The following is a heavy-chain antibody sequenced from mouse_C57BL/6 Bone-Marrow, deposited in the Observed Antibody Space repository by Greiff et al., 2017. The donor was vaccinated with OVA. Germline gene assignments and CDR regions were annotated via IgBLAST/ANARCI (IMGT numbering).Heavy chain of an antibody. CDR1: GFTFSSYA. J-gene: IGHJ1*03. CDR3: AREYGSSLLGV. V-gene: IGHV5-4*01. Sequence: EVKLVESGGGLVKPGGSLKLSCAASGFTFSSYAMSWVRQTPEKRLEWVATISDGGSYTYYPDNVKGRFTISRDNAKNNLYLQMSHLKSEDTAMYYCAREYGSSLLGVWGTGTTVTVSS. D-gene: IGHD1-1*01. CDR2: ISDGGSYT.